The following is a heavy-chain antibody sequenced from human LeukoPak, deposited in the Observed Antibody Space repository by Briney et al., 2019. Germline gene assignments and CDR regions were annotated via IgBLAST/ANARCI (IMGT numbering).Heavy chain of an antibody. Sequence: GGSLRLSCAASGFTFSSYGMHWVRQAPGKGLEWVAVIWYDGSNKYYADSVKGRFTISRDNSKNTPYLQMNSLRAEDTAVYYCARELEYSGYDRRYYYGMDVWGQGTTVTVSS. D-gene: IGHD5-12*01. J-gene: IGHJ6*02. CDR1: GFTFSSYG. V-gene: IGHV3-33*01. CDR3: ARELEYSGYDRRYYYGMDV. CDR2: IWYDGSNK.